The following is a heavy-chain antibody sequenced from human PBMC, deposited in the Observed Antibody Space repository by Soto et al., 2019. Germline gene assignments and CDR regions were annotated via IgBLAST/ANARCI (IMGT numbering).Heavy chain of an antibody. J-gene: IGHJ6*02. D-gene: IGHD2-21*02. Sequence: TLSLTCTVSGGSISSSSYYWGWIRQPPGKGLEWIGSIYYSGSTYYNPSLKSRVTISVDTSKNQFSLKLSSVTAADTAVYYCASSTDPSYYYYYGMDVWGQGTTVTVS. V-gene: IGHV4-39*01. CDR2: IYYSGST. CDR1: GGSISSSSYY. CDR3: ASSTDPSYYYYYGMDV.